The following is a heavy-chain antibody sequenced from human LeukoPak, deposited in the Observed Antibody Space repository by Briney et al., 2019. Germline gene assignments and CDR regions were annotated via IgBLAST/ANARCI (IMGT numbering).Heavy chain of an antibody. CDR1: GFTFGGYW. D-gene: IGHD4-17*01. V-gene: IGHV3-74*01. J-gene: IGHJ4*02. CDR2: INSDGGRT. CDR3: ATPRGNDYGDYLDY. Sequence: PGGSLRLSCAASGFTFGGYWMHWVRQAPGKGLVWVSRINSDGGRTIYADSVKGRFTVSRDNAKNTLYLQMNSLRAEDTAVYYCATPRGNDYGDYLDYWGQGTLVTVSS.